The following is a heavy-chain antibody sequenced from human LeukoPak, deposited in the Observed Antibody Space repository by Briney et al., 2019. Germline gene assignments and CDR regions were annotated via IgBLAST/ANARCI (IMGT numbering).Heavy chain of an antibody. CDR1: GYSFTTYW. J-gene: IGHJ5*02. CDR3: ARLSSRGYAISWWFDP. V-gene: IGHV5-51*01. CDR2: IYPGDSDT. Sequence: GEALKISCKVSGYSFTTYWIGWVRQMPGKGLEWMGIIYPGDSDTRYSPSFQGQVTISADKSINTAYLQWSSLKASDTAIYYCARLSSRGYAISWWFDPWGQGTLVTVSS. D-gene: IGHD5-12*01.